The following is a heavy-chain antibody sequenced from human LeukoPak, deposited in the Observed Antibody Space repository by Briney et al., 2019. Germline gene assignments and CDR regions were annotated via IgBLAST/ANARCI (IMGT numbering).Heavy chain of an antibody. CDR1: GYSFTSYW. CDR2: IYPGDSDT. CDR3: ARHGSGSLFRNWFDP. Sequence: GESLKISCKGSGYSFTSYWIGWVRQMPGKGLEWMGIIYPGDSDTRYSPSFQGQVTISADKSISTAYLQWSSLKASDTAMYYCARHGSGSLFRNWFDPWGQGTLVAVSS. J-gene: IGHJ5*02. D-gene: IGHD3-10*01. V-gene: IGHV5-51*01.